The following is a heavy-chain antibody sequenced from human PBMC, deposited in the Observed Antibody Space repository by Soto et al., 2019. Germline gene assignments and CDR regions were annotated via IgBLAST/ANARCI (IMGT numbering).Heavy chain of an antibody. CDR3: ARDRRQQLVPLDY. CDR2: ISYDGRHK. J-gene: IGHJ4*02. CDR1: GFTFSSFA. D-gene: IGHD6-13*01. V-gene: IGHV3-30-3*01. Sequence: QVQLVESGGGVVQPGRSLRLSCAASGFTFSSFAMHWVRQAPGKGLEWVSAISYDGRHKYYADSVKGRFTISRDNSKNTLYLQMNSLRPEDRAVYYCARDRRQQLVPLDYWGQGTLVTVSS.